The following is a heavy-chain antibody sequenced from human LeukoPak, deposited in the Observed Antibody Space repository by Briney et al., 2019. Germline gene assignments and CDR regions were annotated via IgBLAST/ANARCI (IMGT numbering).Heavy chain of an antibody. J-gene: IGHJ3*02. CDR2: ISYDGSNK. CDR1: GFTFSSYA. CDR3: ASSWDAFDI. V-gene: IGHV3-30*04. Sequence: GRSLRLSCAASGFTFSSYAMHWVRQAPGKGLEWVAVISYDGSNKYYADPVKGRFTISRDNSKNTLYLQMNSLRAEDTAVYYCASSWDAFDIWGQGTMVTASS.